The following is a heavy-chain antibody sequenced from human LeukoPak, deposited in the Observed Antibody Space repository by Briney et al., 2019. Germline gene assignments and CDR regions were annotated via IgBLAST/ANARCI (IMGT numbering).Heavy chain of an antibody. CDR2: IKQDGSEK. CDR1: GFTVSSYW. Sequence: PGGSLRLSCAASGFTVSSYWMSWVRQAPGKGLEWVANIKQDGSEKYYIDSVKGRFTISRDNAKNSLYLQMNSLRAEDTAVYYCARKYDFWTGYGYYYGMDVWGQGTTVTVSS. J-gene: IGHJ6*02. CDR3: ARKYDFWTGYGYYYGMDV. V-gene: IGHV3-7*03. D-gene: IGHD3-3*01.